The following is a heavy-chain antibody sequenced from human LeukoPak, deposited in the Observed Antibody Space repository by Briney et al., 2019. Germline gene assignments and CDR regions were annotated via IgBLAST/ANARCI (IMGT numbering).Heavy chain of an antibody. CDR3: ARVPPGTTRGLNAFDI. V-gene: IGHV1-2*06. CDR2: ISPNSGGT. D-gene: IGHD1-7*01. J-gene: IGHJ3*02. Sequence: ASVKVSCKASGYTFTGYYMHWVRQAPGQGLEWMGRISPNSGGTNYAQKFQGRVTMTRDTSISTAYMELGRLRSDDTAVYYCARVPPGTTRGLNAFDIWGQGTMVTVSS. CDR1: GYTFTGYY.